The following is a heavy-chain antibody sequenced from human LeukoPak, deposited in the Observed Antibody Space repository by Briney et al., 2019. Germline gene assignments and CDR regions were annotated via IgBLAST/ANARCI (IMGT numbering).Heavy chain of an antibody. CDR2: ISDSGGST. CDR1: GLTFSNYA. Sequence: QPGGSLRLSCAASGLTFSNYAMSWVRQAPGKGLEWVSGISDSGGSTYYADSVKGRFIISRDNSKNTLYLQMNSLRAEDTAVYYCAKRGIMIRGVIIIGFHKKAYYFDCWGQGTLVTVSS. V-gene: IGHV3-23*01. CDR3: AKRGIMIRGVIIIGFHKKAYYFDC. D-gene: IGHD3-10*01. J-gene: IGHJ4*02.